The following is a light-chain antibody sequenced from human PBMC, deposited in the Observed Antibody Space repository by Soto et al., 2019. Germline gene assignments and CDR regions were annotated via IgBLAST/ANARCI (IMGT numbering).Light chain of an antibody. J-gene: IGKJ1*01. V-gene: IGKV3-15*01. Sequence: EIVLTQSPATLSLSPGERATLSCGASQSVSSSYLAWYQQKPGLAPRLLIYGTSTGATGIPARFSGSGSGTEFTLTISSLQSEDFAVYYCHQYNFWPTFGQGTKVDIK. CDR2: GTS. CDR1: QSVSSSY. CDR3: HQYNFWPT.